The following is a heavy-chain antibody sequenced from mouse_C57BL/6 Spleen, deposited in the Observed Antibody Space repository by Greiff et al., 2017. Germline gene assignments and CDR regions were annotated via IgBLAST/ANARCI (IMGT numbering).Heavy chain of an antibody. CDR3: ARVRYYGSSSSWFAY. V-gene: IGHV1-9*01. Sequence: QVQLQQSGAELMKPGASVKLSCKATGYTFTSYWIEWVKQRPGHGLEWIGEILPGSGSTNYNEKFKGKATFTADTSSNTAYMQLSSLPTEDSAIYYCARVRYYGSSSSWFAYWGQGTLVTVSA. CDR1: GYTFTSYW. J-gene: IGHJ3*01. CDR2: ILPGSGST. D-gene: IGHD1-1*01.